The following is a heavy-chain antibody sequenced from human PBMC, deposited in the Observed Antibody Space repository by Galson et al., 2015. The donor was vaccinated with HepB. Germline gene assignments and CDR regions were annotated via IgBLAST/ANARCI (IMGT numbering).Heavy chain of an antibody. D-gene: IGHD4-17*01. V-gene: IGHV3-74*03. Sequence: SLRLSCAASGFNFSASWMNWLRQTPGKAPVWVSRINIDGSSSMYVDSVKGRFTISRDDAKNTLYLQMNSLRDEDTAVYYCAVTGRPEYGDYSFFENWGQGTLVTVSS. CDR2: INIDGSSS. CDR1: GFNFSASW. J-gene: IGHJ4*02. CDR3: AVTGRPEYGDYSFFEN.